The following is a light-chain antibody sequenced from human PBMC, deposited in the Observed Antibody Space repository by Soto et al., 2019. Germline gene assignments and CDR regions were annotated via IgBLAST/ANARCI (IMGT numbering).Light chain of an antibody. CDR1: QSVSRN. J-gene: IGKJ1*01. CDR2: AAS. Sequence: EIVVTQSPATLSVSPGERATLSCRASQSVSRNLAWYQQKPGQSPRLLIYAASTRATGIPARFSGSGSGTEFTLTSSNLQSEDFAVYYCEHYNNWPRTFGQGTKVDIK. V-gene: IGKV3-15*01. CDR3: EHYNNWPRT.